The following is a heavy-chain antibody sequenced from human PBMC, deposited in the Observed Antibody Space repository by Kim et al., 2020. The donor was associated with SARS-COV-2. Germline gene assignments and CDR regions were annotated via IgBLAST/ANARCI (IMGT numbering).Heavy chain of an antibody. D-gene: IGHD3-10*01. V-gene: IGHV5-51*01. J-gene: IGHJ6*02. CDR1: GYSFTSYW. CDR3: ARQSTSGAQAYGLDV. CDR2: IYPGDSDT. Sequence: ESLKISCKGSGYSFTSYWIGWVRQMPGKGLEWMGIIYPGDSDTRYSPSFQGQVTISADKSISTAYLQWSSLKALDTAMYYCARQSTSGAQAYGLDVWGLGTTVTVSS.